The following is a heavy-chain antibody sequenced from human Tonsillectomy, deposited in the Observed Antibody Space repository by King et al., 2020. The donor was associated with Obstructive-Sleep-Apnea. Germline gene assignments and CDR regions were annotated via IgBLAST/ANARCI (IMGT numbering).Heavy chain of an antibody. CDR1: GGSISSYY. D-gene: IGHD6-25*01. J-gene: IGHJ4*02. Sequence: QLQESGPGLVKPSETLSLTCTVSGGSISSYYWSWIRQPPGKGLEWIGYIYYSGTTTYNPSLKSRVTISLDTSKNQFSLKVYSVTAADTAVYYCARQQPTQRWLAGYFDYWGQGTLVTVSS. V-gene: IGHV4-59*08. CDR3: ARQQPTQRWLAGYFDY. CDR2: IYYSGTT.